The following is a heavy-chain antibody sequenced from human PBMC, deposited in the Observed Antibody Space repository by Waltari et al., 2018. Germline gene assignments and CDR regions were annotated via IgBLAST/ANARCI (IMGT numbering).Heavy chain of an antibody. J-gene: IGHJ4*02. CDR1: GGSISSYY. CDR2: IYTSEST. Sequence: QVQLQESGPGLVKPSETLSLTCPVSGGSISSYYRSWIRLSAGKGLEWIGRIYTSESTYNNPTIKIRVSMSVDTSKSQFSLELSAVTAADTAVYYCAREYFENSSSPLFDYWGQGTLVTVSS. V-gene: IGHV4-4*07. D-gene: IGHD6-6*01. CDR3: AREYFENSSSPLFDY.